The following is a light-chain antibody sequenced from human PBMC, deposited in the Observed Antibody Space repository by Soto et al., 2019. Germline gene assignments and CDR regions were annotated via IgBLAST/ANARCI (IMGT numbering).Light chain of an antibody. CDR2: EVN. CDR3: GTWDNSLSAGL. CDR1: SSDIGGYNS. V-gene: IGLV2-8*01. Sequence: QSVLTQPPSASGSPGQSVTISCTGTSSDIGGYNSVSWYQQHPGKAPRLMIYEVNKRPSGVPDRFSGSKSGYTASLTVSGLQTGDEADYYCGTWDNSLSAGLFGAGTKVTVL. J-gene: IGLJ1*01.